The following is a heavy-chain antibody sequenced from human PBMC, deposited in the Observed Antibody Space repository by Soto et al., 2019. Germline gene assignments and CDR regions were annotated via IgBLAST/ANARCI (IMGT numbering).Heavy chain of an antibody. CDR3: ARGGSGSYPNAFDI. V-gene: IGHV4-39*01. CDR1: GGSISSSSYY. J-gene: IGHJ3*02. D-gene: IGHD3-10*01. CDR2: NSGST. Sequence: SETLSLTCTVSGGSISSSSYYWGWIRQPPGKGLEWIGSNSGSTYYNPSLKSRVTISVDTSKNQFSLKLSSVTAADTAVYYCARGGSGSYPNAFDIWAQGTMVNFSS.